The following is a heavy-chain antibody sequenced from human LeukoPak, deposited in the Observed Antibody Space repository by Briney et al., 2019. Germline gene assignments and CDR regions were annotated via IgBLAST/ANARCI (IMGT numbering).Heavy chain of an antibody. J-gene: IGHJ4*02. CDR1: GYTFTGYF. Sequence: ASVKVSCKASGYTFTGYFMHWVRQAPGQGLDWMGWINPNTGGTKYAQKFQGRVTMTRDTSIGTAYMELSTVTSDDAAVYFCARVHATGYFSLDLGYWGQGTLVTVSS. CDR3: ARVHATGYFSLDLGY. D-gene: IGHD3-9*01. CDR2: INPNTGGT. V-gene: IGHV1-2*02.